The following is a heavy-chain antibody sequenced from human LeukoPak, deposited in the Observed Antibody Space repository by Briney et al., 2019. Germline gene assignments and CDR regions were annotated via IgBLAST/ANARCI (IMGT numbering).Heavy chain of an antibody. V-gene: IGHV4-59*01. CDR2: IYYSGST. CDR3: ARVYRLTGANYDSSGYHYYYYMDV. J-gene: IGHJ6*03. Sequence: SETLSLTCAVSGGSISSYYWSSIRQPPREGLEWVGYIYYSGSTNYNPSLTSRVTISVDTSKNQFSLKMSSVNAADTAVYYCARVYRLTGANYDSSGYHYYYYMDVWGKGTTVTVSS. D-gene: IGHD3-22*01. CDR1: GGSISSYY.